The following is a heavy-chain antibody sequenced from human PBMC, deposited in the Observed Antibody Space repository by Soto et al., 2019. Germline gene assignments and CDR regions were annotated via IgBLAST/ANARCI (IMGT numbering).Heavy chain of an antibody. CDR1: GFTLRSYG. J-gene: IGHJ6*02. V-gene: IGHV3-30*18. CDR2: ISYDGSNK. Sequence: GGSLRLSCAACGFTLRSYGMHWVRQAPGKGLEWVAVISYDGSNKYYADSVKGRFTISRDNSKNTLYLQMNSLRAEDTAVYYCAKGFSYYYYYGMDVWGQGTTVTVSS. CDR3: AKGFSYYYYYGMDV.